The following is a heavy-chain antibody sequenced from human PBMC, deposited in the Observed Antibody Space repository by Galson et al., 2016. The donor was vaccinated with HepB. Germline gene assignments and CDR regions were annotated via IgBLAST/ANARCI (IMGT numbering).Heavy chain of an antibody. CDR1: GFDFSSYR. D-gene: IGHD3-10*01. Sequence: SLRLSCAASGFDFSSYRMNWVRQAPGQGLDWVATISSSSNFIYYADSVKGRFTISRDNAEDSLDLQMNSLRAEDTAVYYCARDRGPFDAFDIWGRGTMVTVSS. J-gene: IGHJ3*02. CDR2: ISSSSNFI. V-gene: IGHV3-21*01. CDR3: ARDRGPFDAFDI.